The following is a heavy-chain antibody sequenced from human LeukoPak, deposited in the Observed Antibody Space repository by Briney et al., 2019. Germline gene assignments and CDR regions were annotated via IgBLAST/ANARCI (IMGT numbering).Heavy chain of an antibody. V-gene: IGHV4-34*01. J-gene: IGHJ6*03. Sequence: SETLSLTCTVSGGSISTYYWSWIRQPPGKGLEWIGEINHSGSSNYNPSLKSRVTISVDTSKNQFSLKLSSVTAADTAVYYCARVSCSGVSCYHYYYYMDVWGTGTTVTVSS. CDR2: INHSGSS. D-gene: IGHD2-15*01. CDR1: GGSISTYY. CDR3: ARVSCSGVSCYHYYYYMDV.